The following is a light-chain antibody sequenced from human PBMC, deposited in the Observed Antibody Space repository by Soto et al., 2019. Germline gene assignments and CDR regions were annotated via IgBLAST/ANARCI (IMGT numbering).Light chain of an antibody. V-gene: IGKV1-39*01. Sequence: DIQMTQSPSSLAASIGDRVTITGRASQNIGVYLNWYQKKPGKAPKLLIHAASSLHSGVPPTFSGSGSGTDFALTISSLQPEDFATYYCHQTAANPWTFAKGTTGDIK. CDR1: QNIGVY. CDR3: HQTAANPWT. J-gene: IGKJ1*01. CDR2: AAS.